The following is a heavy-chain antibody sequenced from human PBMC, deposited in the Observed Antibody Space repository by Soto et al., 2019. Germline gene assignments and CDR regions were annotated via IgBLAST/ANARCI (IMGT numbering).Heavy chain of an antibody. D-gene: IGHD3-10*01. CDR3: ARQERGAYYYGSGPYYMDV. CDR2: IYYSGST. V-gene: IGHV4-39*01. CDR1: GGSISSSSYY. Sequence: SETLSLTCTVSGGSISSSSYYWGWIRQPPGKGLEWIGSIYYSGSTYYNPSPKSRVTISVDTSKNQFSLKLSSVTAADTAVYYCARQERGAYYYGSGPYYMDVRGKGTTVTVSS. J-gene: IGHJ6*03.